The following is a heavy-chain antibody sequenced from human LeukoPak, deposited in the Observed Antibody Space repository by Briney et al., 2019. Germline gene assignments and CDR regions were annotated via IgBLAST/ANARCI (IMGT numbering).Heavy chain of an antibody. J-gene: IGHJ4*02. CDR3: ARDVWFGAGRTFDY. CDR1: GYSTSSGYY. CDR2: VYHSGST. D-gene: IGHD3-10*01. V-gene: IGHV4-38-2*02. Sequence: SETLSLTCTVSGYSTSSGYYWGWIRQPPGKGLEWTGSVYHSGSTYYNPSLKSRVTISVDTSKNEFSLRLSSVTAADTAVYYCARDVWFGAGRTFDYWGQGTLVTVSS.